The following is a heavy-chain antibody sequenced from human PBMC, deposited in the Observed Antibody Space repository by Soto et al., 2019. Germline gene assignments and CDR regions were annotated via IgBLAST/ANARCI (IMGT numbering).Heavy chain of an antibody. CDR3: ARDRYGDDNLDY. D-gene: IGHD4-17*01. CDR1: GFTFSSYS. CDR2: ISSSSSYI. J-gene: IGHJ4*02. Sequence: GGSLRLSCAASGFTFSSYSMNWVRQAPGKGLEWVSSISSSSSYIYYADSVKGRFTISRDNAKNSLYLQMNSLRAEDTAVCYCARDRYGDDNLDYWGQGTLVTVSS. V-gene: IGHV3-21*01.